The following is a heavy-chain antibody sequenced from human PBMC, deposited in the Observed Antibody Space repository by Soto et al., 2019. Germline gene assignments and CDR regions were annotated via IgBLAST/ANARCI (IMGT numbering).Heavy chain of an antibody. J-gene: IGHJ4*02. Sequence: LSESLFLTCTVSGGSISSCGFFWIWAPQRPGKGLEWIVNIYYSGRNYYNASLKSRVTISSYTYKNQFYLKLSSVTAEDTAVYSCARFAREENPKVGSWYYFDYWGQGTRVTVS. V-gene: IGHV4-31*03. CDR3: ARFAREENPKVGSWYYFDY. CDR1: GGSISSCGFF. CDR2: IYYSGRN. D-gene: IGHD6-13*01.